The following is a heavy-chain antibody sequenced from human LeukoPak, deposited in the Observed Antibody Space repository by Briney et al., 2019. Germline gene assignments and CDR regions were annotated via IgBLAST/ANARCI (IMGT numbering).Heavy chain of an antibody. CDR3: ARDRDTAAFDY. J-gene: IGHJ4*02. D-gene: IGHD5-18*01. Sequence: GGSLRLSCAASGFTVSSNYVSWVRQAPGKGLEWVSVIYSGGSTYYADSVKGRFTISRDNSKNTLYLQMNSLRAEDTAVYYCARDRDTAAFDYWGQGTLVTVSS. V-gene: IGHV3-66*01. CDR2: IYSGGST. CDR1: GFTVSSNY.